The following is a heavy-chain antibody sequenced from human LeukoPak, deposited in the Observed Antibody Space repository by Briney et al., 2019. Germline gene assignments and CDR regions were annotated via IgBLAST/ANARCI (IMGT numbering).Heavy chain of an antibody. Sequence: ASVKVSCKASGYTFTGYYMHWVRRAPGQGLEWMGWINPNSGGTNYAQKFQGRVTMTRDTSTSTVYMELSSLRSDDTAVYYCARSSYYYDSSGYNPDSWGQGTLVTVSS. D-gene: IGHD3-22*01. CDR1: GYTFTGYY. V-gene: IGHV1-2*02. J-gene: IGHJ5*01. CDR3: ARSSYYYDSSGYNPDS. CDR2: INPNSGGT.